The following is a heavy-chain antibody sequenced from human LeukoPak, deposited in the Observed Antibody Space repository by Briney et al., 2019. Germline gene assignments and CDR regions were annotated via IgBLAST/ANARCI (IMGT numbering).Heavy chain of an antibody. CDR2: ISAYNGNT. Sequence: GASVKVSCKASGYTFTSYGISWVRQAPGQGLEWMGWISAYNGNTNYAQKLQGRVTMTTDTSTSTACMELRSLRSDDTAVYYCARDQWFGELSRWFDPWGQGTLVTVSS. D-gene: IGHD3-10*01. CDR1: GYTFTSYG. CDR3: ARDQWFGELSRWFDP. V-gene: IGHV1-18*01. J-gene: IGHJ5*02.